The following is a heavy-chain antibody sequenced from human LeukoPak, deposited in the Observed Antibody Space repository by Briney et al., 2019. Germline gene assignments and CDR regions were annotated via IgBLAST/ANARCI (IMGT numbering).Heavy chain of an antibody. Sequence: SETLSLTCTVSGGSIRISSYYWGWTRHPPGKGLEWIRSIYYSGSTYYNPSLRGRVTISVDTSSKQFSLKMSSVTAADTAVYYFASPANGGQRVYYWGQGTLVTVSS. V-gene: IGHV4-39*01. CDR2: IYYSGST. D-gene: IGHD7-27*01. J-gene: IGHJ4*02. CDR1: GGSIRISSYY. CDR3: ASPANGGQRVYY.